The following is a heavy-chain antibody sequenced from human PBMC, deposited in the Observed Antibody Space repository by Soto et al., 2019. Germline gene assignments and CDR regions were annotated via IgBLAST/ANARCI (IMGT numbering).Heavy chain of an antibody. D-gene: IGHD6-19*01. Sequence: EVQLVESGGGLVQPGGSLRLSCAASGFTFSNAWMSWVRQAPGKGLEWVGRIKSKTDGGTTDYAAPVKGRFTISRDDSKNTLYLQMNSLKTEDTAVYYCTTLVSEVAGPGGDDFDIWGQGTMVTVSS. V-gene: IGHV3-15*01. CDR2: IKSKTDGGTT. CDR1: GFTFSNAW. J-gene: IGHJ3*02. CDR3: TTLVSEVAGPGGDDFDI.